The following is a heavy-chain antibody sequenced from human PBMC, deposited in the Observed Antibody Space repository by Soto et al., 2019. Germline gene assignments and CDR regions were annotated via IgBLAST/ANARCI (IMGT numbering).Heavy chain of an antibody. CDR2: ISGSGGSK. V-gene: IGHV3-23*01. CDR3: ARDMYCSGGSCWFPDVPRVGYYYGMDV. Sequence: PGGSLRLSCAASGFTFSSYAMSWVRQAPGKGLEWVSAISGSGGSKYYADSVKGRFTISRDNSKNTLYLQMNSLRAEDTAVYYCARDMYCSGGSCWFPDVPRVGYYYGMDVWGQGTTVTVSS. D-gene: IGHD2-15*01. J-gene: IGHJ6*02. CDR1: GFTFSSYA.